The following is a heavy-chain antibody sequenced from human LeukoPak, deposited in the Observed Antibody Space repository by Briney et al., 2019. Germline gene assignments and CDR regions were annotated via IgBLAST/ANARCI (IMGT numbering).Heavy chain of an antibody. Sequence: GASVKVSCKASGYTFTSYYIHWVRQAPGQGLEWMGWINPNSGDTNYAQRFQGRVTLTRDTSISTAYMELTRLRSDDTAVYYCARYGDTARFDYWGQGTLVTVSS. CDR2: INPNSGDT. D-gene: IGHD5-18*01. V-gene: IGHV1-2*02. CDR3: ARYGDTARFDY. CDR1: GYTFTSYY. J-gene: IGHJ4*02.